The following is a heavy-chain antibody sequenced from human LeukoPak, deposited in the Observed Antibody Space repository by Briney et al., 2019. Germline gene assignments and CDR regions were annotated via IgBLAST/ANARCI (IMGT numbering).Heavy chain of an antibody. V-gene: IGHV4-61*02. Sequence: SETLSLTCTVSGGSISSGSYYWTWIRQPAEKGLEWIGRIYNSGSTNYNPSLKSRVTMSVDKSKNQFSLKLSSVTAADTAVYYCARGSNGYFQIRREDYYYYYMDVWGKGTTVTISS. CDR3: ARGSNGYFQIRREDYYYYYMDV. CDR2: IYNSGST. D-gene: IGHD3-22*01. CDR1: GGSISSGSYY. J-gene: IGHJ6*03.